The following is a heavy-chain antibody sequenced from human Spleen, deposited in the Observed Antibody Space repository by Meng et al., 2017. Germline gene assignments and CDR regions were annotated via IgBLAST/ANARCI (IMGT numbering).Heavy chain of an antibody. CDR3: ARDLTGYCRINICYADWRGVWGMDV. J-gene: IGHJ6*02. D-gene: IGHD2-2*01. CDR1: GGSISSYY. Sequence: SETLSLTCTVSGGSISSYYWSWIRKPAGKGREWIGRIYTSGSTNYNPSLKSRVTMSVDTSKNQFSLKLSSVTAADTAVYYCARDLTGYCRINICYADWRGVWGMDVWGQGTTVTVSS. V-gene: IGHV4-4*07. CDR2: IYTSGST.